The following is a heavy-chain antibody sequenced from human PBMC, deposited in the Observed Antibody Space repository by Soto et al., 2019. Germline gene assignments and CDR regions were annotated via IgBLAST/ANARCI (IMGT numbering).Heavy chain of an antibody. J-gene: IGHJ6*02. D-gene: IGHD2-2*03. CDR3: ATVGYCSSTSCQTRYYYYGMDV. CDR1: GFTFSDYS. CDR2: ISRSGSDI. V-gene: IGHV3-11*01. Sequence: XGSLRLSCSASGFTFSDYSMNWVRQAPGRGLDWVSYISRSGSDIYYADSVKGRFTISRDNAKNSLFLQMNSLRAEDTAVYYCATVGYCSSTSCQTRYYYYGMDVWGQGTTVTVSS.